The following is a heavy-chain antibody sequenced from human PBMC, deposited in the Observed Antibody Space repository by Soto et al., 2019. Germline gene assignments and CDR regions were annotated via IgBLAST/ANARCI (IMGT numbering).Heavy chain of an antibody. CDR1: GITYTTYD. CDR3: TRAISGYVT. J-gene: IGHJ5*01. Sequence: SVKASCKASGITYTTYDIHWVRQAPGQGLEWMGWINTGNGNTRYSQRFEGRVTLTTDTSASTAYTDLSSLPSQGAAGYYCTRAISGYVTWDQETLVTVSS. D-gene: IGHD5-12*01. CDR2: INTGNGNT. V-gene: IGHV1-3*04.